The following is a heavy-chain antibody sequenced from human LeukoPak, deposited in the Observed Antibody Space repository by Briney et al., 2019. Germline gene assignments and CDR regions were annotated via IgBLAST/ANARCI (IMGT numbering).Heavy chain of an antibody. D-gene: IGHD6-13*01. CDR3: ARESGIAAALDL. Sequence: PSETLSLTCTVSGGSISSYYWSWIRQPPGKGLEWIGYIYYSGSTNYNPSLKGRFTISRDNAKNTLYLQMNSLRAEDTAVYYCARESGIAAALDLWGQGTLVTVSS. CDR2: IYYSGST. CDR1: GGSISSYY. J-gene: IGHJ5*02. V-gene: IGHV4-59*12.